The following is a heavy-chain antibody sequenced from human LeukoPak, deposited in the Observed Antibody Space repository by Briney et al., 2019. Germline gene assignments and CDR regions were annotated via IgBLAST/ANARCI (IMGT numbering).Heavy chain of an antibody. V-gene: IGHV4-34*01. CDR3: ARGTVVVPAATTPGAFDI. CDR1: GRSFSGYY. J-gene: IGHJ3*02. CDR2: INHSGST. D-gene: IGHD2-2*01. Sequence: PSETLSLTCAVYGRSFSGYYWSWIRQPPGKGLEWIGEINHSGSTNYNPSLKSRDTISVDTSKNQFSLKLSSVTAADTAVYYCARGTVVVPAATTPGAFDIWGQGTMVTVSS.